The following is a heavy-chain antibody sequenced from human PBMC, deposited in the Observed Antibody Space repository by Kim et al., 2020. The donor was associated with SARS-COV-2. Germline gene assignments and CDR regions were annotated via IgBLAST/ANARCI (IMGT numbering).Heavy chain of an antibody. CDR1: GDSISNHY. CDR3: WLRASIGPYY. J-gene: IGHJ6*01. Sequence: SETLSLTCTVSGDSISNHYWTWLRQPPGERLEWLCHGRFGGGNTYNPAPSGRLPIPVDSSKSHFSLRLTSVTAADKPVFFCWLRASIGPYY. V-gene: IGHV4-59*11. D-gene: IGHD5-12*01. CDR2: GRFGGGN.